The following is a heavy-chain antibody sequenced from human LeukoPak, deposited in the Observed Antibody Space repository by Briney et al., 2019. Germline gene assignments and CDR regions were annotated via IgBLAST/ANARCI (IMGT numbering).Heavy chain of an antibody. V-gene: IGHV3-21*01. CDR3: ARDLMRFLEWVN. Sequence: GGSLRLSCVASGFTFSTYAMNWVRQAPGKGPEWVSYVSSASSHVYYADSVRGRFIISRDNAKISLYLQMNSLRAEDTAVYYCARDLMRFLEWVNWGQGTLVTVSS. CDR2: VSSASSHV. CDR1: GFTFSTYA. D-gene: IGHD3-3*01. J-gene: IGHJ4*02.